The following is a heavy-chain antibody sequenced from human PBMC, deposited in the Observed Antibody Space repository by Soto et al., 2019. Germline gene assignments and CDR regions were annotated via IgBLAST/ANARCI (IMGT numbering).Heavy chain of an antibody. J-gene: IGHJ4*02. CDR1: GFTFSSYG. V-gene: IGHV3-33*01. Sequence: QVQLVESGGGVVQPGRSLRLSCAASGFTFSSYGMHWVRQAPGKGLEWVAGIWYDGSNKYYADSVKGRFTISRDNSKNTLYLQMNSLRVEDTAVYYCARDRYSSGWYELDDWGQGTLVTVSS. CDR3: ARDRYSSGWYELDD. D-gene: IGHD6-19*01. CDR2: IWYDGSNK.